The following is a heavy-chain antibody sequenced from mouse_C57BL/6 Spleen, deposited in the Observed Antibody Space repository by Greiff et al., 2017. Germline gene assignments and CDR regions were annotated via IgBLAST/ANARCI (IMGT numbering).Heavy chain of an antibody. CDR3: ARSPSGFDV. Sequence: QVTLKESGPELVKPGASVKISCKASGYAFSSSWMNWVKQRPGKGLEWIGRIYPGDGDTNYNGKFKGKATLTADKSSSTAYMQLSSLTSEDSAVYFCARSPSGFDVWGTGTTVTVSS. CDR2: IYPGDGDT. V-gene: IGHV1-82*01. D-gene: IGHD6-1*01. CDR1: GYAFSSSW. J-gene: IGHJ1*03.